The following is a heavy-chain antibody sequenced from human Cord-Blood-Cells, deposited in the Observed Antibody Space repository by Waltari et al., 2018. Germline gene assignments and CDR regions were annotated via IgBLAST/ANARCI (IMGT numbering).Heavy chain of an antibody. J-gene: IGHJ4*02. D-gene: IGHD1-26*01. CDR1: GGSISSSSYY. V-gene: IGHV4-39*01. Sequence: QLQLQESGPGLVKPSETLSLTCTVSGGSISSSSYYWGWIRQPPGKGLEWIGSIYYSGSTYYNPSLKSRVTISVDTSKNQFSLKLSSVTAADTAVYYCARRVGATLNYFDYWGQGTLVTVSS. CDR2: IYYSGST. CDR3: ARRVGATLNYFDY.